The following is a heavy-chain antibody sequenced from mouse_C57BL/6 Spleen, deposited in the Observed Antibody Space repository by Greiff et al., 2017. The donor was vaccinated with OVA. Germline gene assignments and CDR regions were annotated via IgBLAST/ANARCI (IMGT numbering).Heavy chain of an antibody. V-gene: IGHV6-3*01. J-gene: IGHJ1*03. CDR3: TGGPYDYDGYWYVDV. CDR2: IRLKSDNYAT. CDR1: GFTFSNYW. Sequence: VKVEESGGGLVQPGGSMKLSCVASGFTFSNYWMNWVRQSPEKGLEWVAQIRLKSDNYATHYAESVKGRFTISRDDSKSSVYLQMNNLRAEDTGIYYCTGGPYDYDGYWYVDVWGTGTTVTVSS. D-gene: IGHD2-4*01.